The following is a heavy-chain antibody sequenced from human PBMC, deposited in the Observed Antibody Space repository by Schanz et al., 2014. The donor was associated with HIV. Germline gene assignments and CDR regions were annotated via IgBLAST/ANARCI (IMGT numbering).Heavy chain of an antibody. Sequence: QVQLVQSGAEVKKPGASVKVSCKTSGGTFSSYAISWVRQAPGQGLEWMGWISAYNGNTNYAQKLQGRVTLTRDTSITTAYMELTSLRPEDTAVYYCARRRGWGSYRYFPYGLDVWGQGTTVTVSS. J-gene: IGHJ6*02. CDR2: ISAYNGNT. D-gene: IGHD3-16*02. CDR3: ARRRGWGSYRYFPYGLDV. CDR1: GGTFSSYA. V-gene: IGHV1-18*01.